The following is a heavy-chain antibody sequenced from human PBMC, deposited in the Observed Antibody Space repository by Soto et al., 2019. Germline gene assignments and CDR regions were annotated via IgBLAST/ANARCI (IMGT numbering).Heavy chain of an antibody. J-gene: IGHJ4*02. D-gene: IGHD3-22*01. CDR3: TTSYYDSSGYYDY. Sequence: PGGSLRLSCAASGFTFSNAWMSWVRQAPGKGLEWVGRIKSKTDGGTTDYAAPVKGRFTISRDDSKNTLYLQMNSLKTEDTAVYYCTTSYYDSSGYYDYWGQGTLVTVSS. V-gene: IGHV3-15*01. CDR1: GFTFSNAW. CDR2: IKSKTDGGTT.